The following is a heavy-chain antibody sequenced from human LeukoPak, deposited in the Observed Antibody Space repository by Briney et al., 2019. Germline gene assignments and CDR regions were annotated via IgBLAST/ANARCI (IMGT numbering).Heavy chain of an antibody. V-gene: IGHV4-34*01. CDR3: ARDRSITGTTPIDY. Sequence: PSETLSLTCTVSGGSISSYYWSWIRQPPGKGLEWIGEINHSGSTNYNPSLKSRVTISVDTSKNQFSLKLSSVTAADTAVYYCARDRSITGTTPIDYWGQGTLVTVSS. CDR2: INHSGST. D-gene: IGHD1-7*01. J-gene: IGHJ4*02. CDR1: GGSISSYY.